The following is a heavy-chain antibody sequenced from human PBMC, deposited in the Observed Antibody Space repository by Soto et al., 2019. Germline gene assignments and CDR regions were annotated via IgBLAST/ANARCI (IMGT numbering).Heavy chain of an antibody. V-gene: IGHV1-3*01. CDR2: INAGNGNT. CDR3: ARELLWFGELFDY. J-gene: IGHJ4*02. D-gene: IGHD3-10*01. Sequence: VASVKVSCKASGYTFTSYAMHWVRQAPGQRLEWMGWINAGNGNTKYSQKFQGRVTITRDTSASTAYMELSSLRSEDTAVYYCARELLWFGELFDYWGQGTLVTVSS. CDR1: GYTFTSYA.